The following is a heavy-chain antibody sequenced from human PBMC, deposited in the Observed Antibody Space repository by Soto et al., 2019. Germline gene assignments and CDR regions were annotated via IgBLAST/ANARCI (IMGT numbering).Heavy chain of an antibody. CDR1: GFTFRSYA. CDR3: AKSAGVVVVAATPDAFDI. D-gene: IGHD2-15*01. V-gene: IGHV3-23*01. Sequence: PGGSQRLSCAASGFTFRSYARSWVRQAPGKGLEWVSAISGSGGSTYYADSVKGRFTISRDNSKNTLYLQMNSLRAEDTAVYYCAKSAGVVVVAATPDAFDIWGQGTMVTVSS. CDR2: ISGSGGST. J-gene: IGHJ3*02.